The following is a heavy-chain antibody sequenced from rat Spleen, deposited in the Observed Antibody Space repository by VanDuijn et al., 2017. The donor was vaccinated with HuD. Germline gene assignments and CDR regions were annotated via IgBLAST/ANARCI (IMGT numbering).Heavy chain of an antibody. J-gene: IGHJ4*01. D-gene: IGHD1-1*01. CDR2: ISYDGSST. CDR1: GFTFSDYY. V-gene: IGHV5-7*01. Sequence: EVQLVESDGGLVQPGRSLKLSCAASGFTFSDYYMAWVRQAPTKGLEWVATISYDGSSTYYRDSVKGRFTISRDNAKSTLYLQMDSLRSEDTATYYCARHGNYSGGVMDAWGQGASVTVSS. CDR3: ARHGNYSGGVMDA.